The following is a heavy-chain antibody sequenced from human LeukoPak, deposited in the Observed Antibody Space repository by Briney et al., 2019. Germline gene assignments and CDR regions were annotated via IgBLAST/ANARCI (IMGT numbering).Heavy chain of an antibody. Sequence: PGGSLRLSYAASGFTFSNYPMGWVRQAPGKGLEWLSAIGEEKSDSWTKSADSVKGRFTISRDDSENTLYLQMDSLTVEDTAVYYCARAGVISGWDYWGQGVLVTVSS. J-gene: IGHJ4*02. V-gene: IGHV3-23*01. CDR2: IGEEKSDSWT. CDR1: GFTFSNYP. CDR3: ARAGVISGWDY. D-gene: IGHD3-3*02.